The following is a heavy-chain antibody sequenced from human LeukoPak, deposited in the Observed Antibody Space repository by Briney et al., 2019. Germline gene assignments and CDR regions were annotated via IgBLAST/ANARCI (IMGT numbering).Heavy chain of an antibody. Sequence: PGGSLRLSCTASGFTFRDYAVSWVRQAPGKGLEWVGFIRSEAYSGTPEYAASVKGRFTISTDDSKSIAYLLMYSLKTEDTAVYYCARDPGGYYYDSSGYPYYFDNWGQGTLVTVSS. CDR1: GFTFRDYA. CDR2: IRSEAYSGTP. V-gene: IGHV3-49*04. CDR3: ARDPGGYYYDSSGYPYYFDN. D-gene: IGHD3-22*01. J-gene: IGHJ4*02.